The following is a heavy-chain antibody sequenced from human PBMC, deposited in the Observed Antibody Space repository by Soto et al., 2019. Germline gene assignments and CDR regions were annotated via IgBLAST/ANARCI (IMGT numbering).Heavy chain of an antibody. CDR3: ARMASFGTLNWFDP. CDR2: MNPGSGKT. D-gene: IGHD3-16*01. J-gene: IGHJ5*02. Sequence: QVQLVQSGAEVKEPGASVRVSCKAYGYTFINSDISWVRQATGQGLEWMGWMNPGSGKTGYANKVQGRVTMTRDASTSTTHLELSSLTSEDTAVYYCARMASFGTLNWFDPWGQGTLVTVSS. CDR1: GYTFINSD. V-gene: IGHV1-8*02.